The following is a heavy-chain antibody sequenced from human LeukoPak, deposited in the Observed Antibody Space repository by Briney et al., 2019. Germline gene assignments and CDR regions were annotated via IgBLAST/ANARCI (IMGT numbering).Heavy chain of an antibody. D-gene: IGHD5-12*01. Sequence: SETLSLTCTVSGYSITIGFYWGWIRQPPGKGLEWIGNIYHSGSAYYNPSLKSRVTISVDTSKNQFSLKLSSVTAADTAVYYCAGYDRRGNRAFDIWGQGTMVTVSS. V-gene: IGHV4-38-2*02. CDR3: AGYDRRGNRAFDI. CDR2: IYHSGSA. CDR1: GYSITIGFY. J-gene: IGHJ3*02.